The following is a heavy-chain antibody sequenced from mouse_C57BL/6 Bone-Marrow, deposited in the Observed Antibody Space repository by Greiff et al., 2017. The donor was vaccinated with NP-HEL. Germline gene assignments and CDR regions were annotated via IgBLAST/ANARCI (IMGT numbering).Heavy chain of an antibody. CDR2: IYPSDSET. Sequence: QVQLQQPGAELVRPGSSVKLSCKASGYTFTSYWMDWVKQRPGQGLEWIGNIYPSDSETHYNQKFKDKATLTVDKSSSTAYMQLSSLTSEDSAVYYCAREGYGSSYVDYWGQGTTLTVSS. D-gene: IGHD1-1*01. CDR1: GYTFTSYW. CDR3: AREGYGSSYVDY. J-gene: IGHJ2*01. V-gene: IGHV1-61*01.